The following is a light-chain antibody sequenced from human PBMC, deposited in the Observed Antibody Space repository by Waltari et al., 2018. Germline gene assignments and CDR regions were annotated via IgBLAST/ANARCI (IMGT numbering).Light chain of an antibody. CDR1: QGIRNY. Sequence: DLQMTQSPSSLSASVGDRVNITCRASQGIRNYLAWYQHKPGKAPILLIYDASRLESGVPSRFSGSRSGTDYTLTINNLQPEDFATYYCQQYYDTPGVTFGPGTTVDIK. V-gene: IGKV1-NL1*01. J-gene: IGKJ3*01. CDR2: DAS. CDR3: QQYYDTPGVT.